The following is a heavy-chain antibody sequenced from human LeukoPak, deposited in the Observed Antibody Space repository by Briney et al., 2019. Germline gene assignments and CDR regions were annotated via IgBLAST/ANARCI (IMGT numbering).Heavy chain of an antibody. CDR1: GFTFSSYW. Sequence: GGSLRLSCAASGFTFSSYWMSWVRQAPGKGLEWVANIKQDGSEKYYVDSVKGRFTISRDNAKNSLYLQMNSLRAEDTAVYYCAREHSGYSGYDSPMFDYYYYYMDVWGKGTTVTISS. J-gene: IGHJ6*03. D-gene: IGHD5-12*01. CDR3: AREHSGYSGYDSPMFDYYYYYMDV. V-gene: IGHV3-7*01. CDR2: IKQDGSEK.